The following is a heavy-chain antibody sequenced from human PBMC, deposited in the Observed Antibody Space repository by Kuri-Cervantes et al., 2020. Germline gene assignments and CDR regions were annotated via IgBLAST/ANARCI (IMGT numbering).Heavy chain of an antibody. Sequence: GESLKISCAASGFTFSSYWMSWVRQAPGKGLEWVANIKQDGSEKYYVDSVKGRFTISRGNAKNSLYLQMNSLRAEDTAVYYCARDSRGAVAAGGMDVWGQGTTVTVSS. CDR2: IKQDGSEK. CDR3: ARDSRGAVAAGGMDV. J-gene: IGHJ6*02. D-gene: IGHD6-19*01. V-gene: IGHV3-7*01. CDR1: GFTFSSYW.